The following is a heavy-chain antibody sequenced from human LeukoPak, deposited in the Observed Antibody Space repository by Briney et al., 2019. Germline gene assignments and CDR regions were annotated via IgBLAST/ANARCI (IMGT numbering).Heavy chain of an antibody. CDR3: ARDIGYSVIN. CDR2: IYASGST. CDR1: GGSISSYY. Sequence: SETLSLTCAVSGGSISSYYWNWIRQPAGKGLEWIGRIYASGSTNNPSLKSRVTMSLDTSKNQFSLKLRSVTAADTAVYYCARDIGYSVINWGQGTLVTVSS. D-gene: IGHD5/OR15-5a*01. V-gene: IGHV4-4*07. J-gene: IGHJ4*02.